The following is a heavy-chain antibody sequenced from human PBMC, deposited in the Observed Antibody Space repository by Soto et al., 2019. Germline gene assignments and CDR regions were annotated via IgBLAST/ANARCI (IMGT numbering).Heavy chain of an antibody. J-gene: IGHJ4*02. Sequence: PAETLSLTCTAYAWSFSGYYWRWIRQPPGKGLEWVGVVIHTGRTNYNPCQRRRVPISVDTSKNQFSLNLSSVTAADTGVYYCERSPKSSDFPCCFDFWGQGTQVTVSS. CDR2: VIHTGRT. V-gene: IGHV4-34*12. CDR1: AWSFSGYY. CDR3: ERSPKSSDFPCCFDF. D-gene: IGHD2-21*02.